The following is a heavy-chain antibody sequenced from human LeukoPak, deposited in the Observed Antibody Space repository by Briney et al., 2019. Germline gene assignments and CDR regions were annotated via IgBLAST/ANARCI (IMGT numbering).Heavy chain of an antibody. CDR2: IHYSGST. D-gene: IGHD1-1*01. V-gene: IGHV4-30-4*01. J-gene: IGHJ4*02. Sequence: SQTLSLTCTVSGGSISSGDHYWNWIRQPPGKGLEWIGYIHYSGSTYYNPSLKSRVIISVDTSKNQFSLKLNSVAAADTAVYYCARLAVERRLDYWGQGTLVTVSS. CDR1: GGSISSGDHY. CDR3: ARLAVERRLDY.